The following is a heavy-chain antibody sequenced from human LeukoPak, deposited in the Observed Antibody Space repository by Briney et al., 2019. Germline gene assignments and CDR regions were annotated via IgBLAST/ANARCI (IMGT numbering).Heavy chain of an antibody. CDR1: GYTFTGYY. V-gene: IGHV1-46*01. J-gene: IGHJ5*02. CDR3: ARGGSMVRGVSWDWFDP. Sequence: ASVKVSCKASGYTFTGYYMHWVRQAPGQGLEWIGWINPSGGSTSYAQKFQGRVTMTRDMSTSTIYMELSSLRSEDTAVYYCARGGSMVRGVSWDWFDPWGQGTLVTVSS. CDR2: INPSGGST. D-gene: IGHD3-10*01.